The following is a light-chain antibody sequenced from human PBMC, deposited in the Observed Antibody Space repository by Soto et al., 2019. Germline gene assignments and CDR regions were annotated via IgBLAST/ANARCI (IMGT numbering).Light chain of an antibody. V-gene: IGLV2-23*02. Sequence: QSVLTQPASVSGSPGQAITISCTGTSSDVGSYNLVSWYQQHPGKAPNLMIYDVSQRPSGVSNRFSGSKSGNTASLTISGLQAEAEAAYYCCSYAGSSTPLIFGTGTKVTVL. CDR3: CSYAGSSTPLI. CDR1: SSDVGSYNL. J-gene: IGLJ1*01. CDR2: DVS.